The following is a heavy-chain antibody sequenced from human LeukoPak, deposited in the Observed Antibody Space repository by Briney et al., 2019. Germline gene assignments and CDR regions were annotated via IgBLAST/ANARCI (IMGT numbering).Heavy chain of an antibody. CDR3: ATRSPALDY. Sequence: GGSLRLSCAASGFTFSSYGMHWVRQAPGKGLEWVAVIWNDGSNKYYADSVKGRFTTSRDSSKNTVYLQMNSLRAEDTAVYYCATRSPALDYWGQGTLVTVSS. J-gene: IGHJ4*02. V-gene: IGHV3-33*08. D-gene: IGHD2-2*01. CDR2: IWNDGSNK. CDR1: GFTFSSYG.